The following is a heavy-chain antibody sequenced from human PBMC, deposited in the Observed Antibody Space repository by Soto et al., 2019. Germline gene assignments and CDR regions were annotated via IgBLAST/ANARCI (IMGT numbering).Heavy chain of an antibody. CDR2: ISHSGST. CDR1: GGSISSGGYS. V-gene: IGHV4-30-2*01. Sequence: QLQLQESGSGLVKPSQTLSLTCAVSGGSISSGGYSWSWIRQPPGKCREWIGYISHSGSTYYNPSRKSRVTISVDRSKNQFSLKLSSVTAADTDVYYCAAGGGLPRYYWGQGTLVTVSS. J-gene: IGHJ4*02. CDR3: AAGGGLPRYY. D-gene: IGHD5-12*01.